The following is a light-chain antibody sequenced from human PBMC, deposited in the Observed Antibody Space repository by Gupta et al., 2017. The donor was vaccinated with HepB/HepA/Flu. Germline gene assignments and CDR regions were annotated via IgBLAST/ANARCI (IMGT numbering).Light chain of an antibody. CDR2: DVC. Sequence: QSALTQPAFVSGSPGQSITISCTGTSSDVGGYNDVSWYQQPPGKAPKLMIYDVCNRPSGVSNRFSGSKSGNTASLTISGLQAEDEADYYCSSFTSSSTLYVFGTGTRVTVL. J-gene: IGLJ1*01. CDR1: SSDVGGYND. CDR3: SSFTSSSTLYV. V-gene: IGLV2-14*03.